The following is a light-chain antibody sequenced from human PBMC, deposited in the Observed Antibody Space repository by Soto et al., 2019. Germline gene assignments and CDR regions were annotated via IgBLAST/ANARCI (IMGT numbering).Light chain of an antibody. CDR2: GAS. CDR3: QKYDSAPGT. V-gene: IGKV1-27*01. CDR1: QSISSW. J-gene: IGKJ1*01. Sequence: DIKMTQSPSTLSASVGDRVTITCRASQSISSWLAWYQQKPGKAPNLLIFGASTLQSGVPSRFSGSGSVTDFTLTISSLQPEDVATYYCQKYDSAPGTFGQGTKVDIK.